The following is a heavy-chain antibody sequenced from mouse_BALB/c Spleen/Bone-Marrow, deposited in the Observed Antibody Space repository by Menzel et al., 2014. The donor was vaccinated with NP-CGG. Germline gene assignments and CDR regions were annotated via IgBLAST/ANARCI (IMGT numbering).Heavy chain of an antibody. CDR3: ARKDYGYNYVKDY. J-gene: IGHJ4*01. V-gene: IGHV1-18*01. Sequence: EVQLQQSGPELVKPGASVKISCKTSGYTFTEYTMHWVKQSHGKSLEWIGGINPNNGGTIYNQKFKGKATLTVDKSSSTAYMELRSLTSEDSAVCYCARKDYGYNYVKDYWGQGTSVTVSS. D-gene: IGHD1-2*01. CDR1: GYTFTEYT. CDR2: INPNNGGT.